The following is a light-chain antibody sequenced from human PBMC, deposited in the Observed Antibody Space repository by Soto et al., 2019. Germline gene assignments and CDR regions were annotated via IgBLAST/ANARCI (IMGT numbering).Light chain of an antibody. CDR3: SSYTTNKTLL. CDR1: SSDVGSSNF. CDR2: EVS. Sequence: QSALTQPASVSGSPGQSITISCTGTSSDVGSSNFVSWYQQHPVKAPKLIFYEVSNRPPGLSDRFSGSKSGTTASLTISGLQAEDEADYFCSSYTTNKTLLFGGGTKLTVL. J-gene: IGLJ2*01. V-gene: IGLV2-14*01.